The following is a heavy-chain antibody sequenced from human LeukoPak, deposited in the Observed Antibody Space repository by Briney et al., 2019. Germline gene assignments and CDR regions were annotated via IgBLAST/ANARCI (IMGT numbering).Heavy chain of an antibody. CDR3: AGGIAAAGTDFDY. Sequence: GGSLRLSCAASGFTFSSYAMSWVRQAPGKGLEWVSYISSSGSTIYYADSVKGRFTISRDNAKNSLYLQMNSLRAEDTVVYYCAGGIAAAGTDFDYWGQGTLVTVSS. J-gene: IGHJ4*02. CDR1: GFTFSSYA. V-gene: IGHV3-48*03. D-gene: IGHD6-13*01. CDR2: ISSSGSTI.